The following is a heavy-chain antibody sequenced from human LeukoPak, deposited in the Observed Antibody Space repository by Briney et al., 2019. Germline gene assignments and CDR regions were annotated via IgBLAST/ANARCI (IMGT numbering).Heavy chain of an antibody. CDR2: ISGSGSTI. V-gene: IGHV3-48*03. CDR1: GFTFSNYE. D-gene: IGHD1-26*01. Sequence: PGGSLTLSCAASGFTFSNYEMNWVRQAPGKGLEWVSYISGSGSTIYYADSVKGRFTISRDNAKNSLYLQMNSLRAEDTAVYYCARGRGVGATRFDPGAREPWSPSPQ. J-gene: IGHJ5*02. CDR3: ARGRGVGATRFDP.